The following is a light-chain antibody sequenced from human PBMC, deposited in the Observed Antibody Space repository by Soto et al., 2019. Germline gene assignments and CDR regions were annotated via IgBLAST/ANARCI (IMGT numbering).Light chain of an antibody. Sequence: QSALTQPPSASGSPGQSVTISCTGTSSDVGGYNYDSWYQQHPGKVPKLIIYEVNKRPSGVPDRFSGSKSGNTASLIVAGLQAEDEADYYCTSYAGGNNVFGTGTKLTVL. V-gene: IGLV2-8*01. J-gene: IGLJ1*01. CDR2: EVN. CDR1: SSDVGGYNY. CDR3: TSYAGGNNV.